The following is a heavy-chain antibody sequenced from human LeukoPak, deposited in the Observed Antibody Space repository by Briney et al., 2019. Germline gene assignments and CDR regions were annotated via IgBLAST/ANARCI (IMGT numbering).Heavy chain of an antibody. J-gene: IGHJ4*02. CDR3: ARGSGYYDTGSFSFVDN. CDR1: GDSLSSDSAA. Sequence: SQTLSLTCALSGDSLSSDSAAWHWIRQSPSRGLEWLGRTYYRSQWFIDYAVSVKTRITIKSDTSRNQFSLELNSVTPEDTGVYYCARGSGYYDTGSFSFVDNWGQGTLVTVSS. CDR2: TYYRSQWFI. D-gene: IGHD3-22*01. V-gene: IGHV6-1*01.